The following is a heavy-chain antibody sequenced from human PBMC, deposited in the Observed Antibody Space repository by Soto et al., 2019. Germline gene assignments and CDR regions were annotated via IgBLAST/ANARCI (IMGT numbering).Heavy chain of an antibody. CDR1: GGSISSGGYY. J-gene: IGHJ6*02. CDR3: SREGWLSYYYGMDV. CDR2: IYYSGST. D-gene: IGHD5-12*01. V-gene: IGHV4-31*03. Sequence: QVQLQESGPGLVKPSQTLSLTCTVSGGSISSGGYYWSWIRPHPGQGLEWIGYIYYSGSTYYNPSLKSRVTISVDTSKNQLYLKLSSVTAADTAVYYCSREGWLSYYYGMDVLGQGTTVTLSS.